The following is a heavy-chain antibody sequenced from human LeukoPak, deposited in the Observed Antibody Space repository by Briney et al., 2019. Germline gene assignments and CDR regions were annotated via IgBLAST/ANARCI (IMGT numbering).Heavy chain of an antibody. CDR2: ISYDGSNK. D-gene: IGHD4-17*01. CDR1: GFTFSSYG. V-gene: IGHV3-30*03. J-gene: IGHJ6*02. Sequence: GGSLRLSCAASGFTFSSYGMHWVRQAPGKGLEWVAVISYDGSNKYYADSVKGRFTISRDNSKNTLYLQMNSLRAEDTAVYYCAREYSVTTTIYYYGMDVWGQGTTVTVSS. CDR3: AREYSVTTTIYYYGMDV.